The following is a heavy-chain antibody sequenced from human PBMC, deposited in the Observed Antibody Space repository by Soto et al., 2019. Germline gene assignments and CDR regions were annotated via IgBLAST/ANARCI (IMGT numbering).Heavy chain of an antibody. CDR2: INHSGST. CDR1: GGSSSGYY. V-gene: IGHV4-34*01. CDR3: ARGLSSSDPPYYYYYMDV. Sequence: SETLSLTCAVYGGSSSGYYWSWIRQPQGKGLEWIGEINHSGSTNYNPSLKSRVTISVDTSKNQFSLKLSSVTAADTAVYYCARGLSSSDPPYYYYYMDVWGKGTTVTVSS. J-gene: IGHJ6*03. D-gene: IGHD6-6*01.